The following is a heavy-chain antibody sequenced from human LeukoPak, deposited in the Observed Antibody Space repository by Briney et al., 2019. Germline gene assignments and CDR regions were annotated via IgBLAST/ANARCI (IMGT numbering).Heavy chain of an antibody. CDR3: AKGFSSGSFSVFDY. CDR2: ISSRGGST. J-gene: IGHJ4*02. CDR1: GFTFSSYA. V-gene: IGHV3-23*01. D-gene: IGHD3-10*01. Sequence: GGSLRLSCAASGFTFSSYAMSWVRQAPGKGLEWVSGISSRGGSTYYADSVKGRFTISRDNSKNTLYLQMNSLRAEDTAVYYCAKGFSSGSFSVFDYWGQGTLVTVSS.